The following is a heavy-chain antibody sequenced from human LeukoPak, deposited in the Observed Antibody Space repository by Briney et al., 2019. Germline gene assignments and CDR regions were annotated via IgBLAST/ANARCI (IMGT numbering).Heavy chain of an antibody. CDR2: ISAYNGNT. V-gene: IGHV1-18*03. Sequence: ASVKVSCKASGYTFTCYGISWVRQAPGQGLEWMGWISAYNGNTNYAQKLKGRVTMTTDTSTSTAYMELRSLRSEDMAVYYCAREGAYIGGSYPFDYWGQGTLVTVSS. CDR1: GYTFTCYG. J-gene: IGHJ4*02. D-gene: IGHD1-26*01. CDR3: AREGAYIGGSYPFDY.